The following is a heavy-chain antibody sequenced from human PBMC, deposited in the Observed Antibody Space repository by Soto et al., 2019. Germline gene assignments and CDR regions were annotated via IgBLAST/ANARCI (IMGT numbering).Heavy chain of an antibody. V-gene: IGHV1-69*04. CDR3: AREGYCSGGSCYSYPYYYYYYMDV. CDR1: GGTFSSYT. CDR2: IIPILGIA. Sequence: ASVKVSCKASGGTFSSYTISWVRQAPGRGLEWMGRIIPILGIANYAQKFQGRVTITADKSTSTAYMELSSLKSEDTAVYYCAREGYCSGGSCYSYPYYYYYYMDVWGKGTTVTVSS. D-gene: IGHD2-15*01. J-gene: IGHJ6*03.